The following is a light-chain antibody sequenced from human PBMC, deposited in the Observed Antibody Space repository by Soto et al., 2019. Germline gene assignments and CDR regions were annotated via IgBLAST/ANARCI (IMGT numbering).Light chain of an antibody. Sequence: QSVLTHPASVSGSPGQSITMSCTGTSGDVGGYYYVSWYQHLPGKAPKLMISEVSNRPSGVSNRFSGSKSGNTASLTISGLQAEDEADYYCSSYTAGGTIFGTGTKVTVL. CDR1: SGDVGGYYY. CDR3: SSYTAGGTI. V-gene: IGLV2-14*01. J-gene: IGLJ1*01. CDR2: EVS.